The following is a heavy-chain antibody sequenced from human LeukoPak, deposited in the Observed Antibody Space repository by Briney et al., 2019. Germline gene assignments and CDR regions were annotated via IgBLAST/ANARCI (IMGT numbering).Heavy chain of an antibody. J-gene: IGHJ4*02. Sequence: SETLSLTCTVSGGSISSYYWSWIRQPPGKGLEWIGYIYYSGSTNYNPSLKSRVTISVDTSKNQFSLQLNSVTPEDTAVYYCARGCYSSFDYWDQGTLVTVSS. CDR1: GGSISSYY. D-gene: IGHD5-18*01. V-gene: IGHV4-59*08. CDR3: ARGCYSSFDY. CDR2: IYYSGST.